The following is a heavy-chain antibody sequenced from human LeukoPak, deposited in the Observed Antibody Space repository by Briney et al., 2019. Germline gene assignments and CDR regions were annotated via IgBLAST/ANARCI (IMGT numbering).Heavy chain of an antibody. J-gene: IGHJ6*03. Sequence: SETLSLTCAVYGGSFSGYNWSWIRQPPGKGLEWIGEINHSGSTNYNPSLKSRVTISVDTSKNQFSLKLSSVTAADTAVYYCARGRCGVGATWGSWYYYYYMDVWGKGTTVTVSS. CDR1: GGSFSGYN. V-gene: IGHV4-34*01. CDR3: ARGRCGVGATWGSWYYYYYMDV. CDR2: INHSGST. D-gene: IGHD1-26*01.